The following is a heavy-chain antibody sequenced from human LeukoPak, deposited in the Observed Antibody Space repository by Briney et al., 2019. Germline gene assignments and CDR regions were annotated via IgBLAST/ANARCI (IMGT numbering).Heavy chain of an antibody. J-gene: IGHJ6*03. V-gene: IGHV4-59*01. D-gene: IGHD3-16*01. CDR2: IYYSGST. CDR1: GGSISSYY. CDR3: ARVKDPGGYYYYYYMDI. Sequence: SETLSLTCTVSGGSISSYYWSWIRQPPGKGLEWIGYIYYSGSTNYNPSLKSRVTISVDTSKNQFSLKLSSVTAADTAVYYCARVKDPGGYYYYYYMDIWGKGNTVTVSS.